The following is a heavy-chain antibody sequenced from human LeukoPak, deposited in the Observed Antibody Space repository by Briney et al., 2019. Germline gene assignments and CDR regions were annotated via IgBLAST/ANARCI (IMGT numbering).Heavy chain of an antibody. CDR1: GYSISSGYY. CDR2: IYHSGST. Sequence: PSETLSLNCTVSGYSISSGYYWGWIRQPPGKGLEWIGSIYHSGSTYYNPSLKSRVTISVDTSKNEFSLKLSSVTAADTAVYYCARVYYDSSGQYYFDYWGQGTLVTVSS. CDR3: ARVYYDSSGQYYFDY. J-gene: IGHJ4*02. V-gene: IGHV4-38-2*02. D-gene: IGHD3-22*01.